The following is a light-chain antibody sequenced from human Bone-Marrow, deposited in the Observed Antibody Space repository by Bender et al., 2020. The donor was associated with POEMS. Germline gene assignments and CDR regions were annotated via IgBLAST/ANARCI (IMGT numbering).Light chain of an antibody. CDR1: SGYSRYA. CDR2: LNSDGSH. CDR3: QTWGTASWV. V-gene: IGLV4-69*01. Sequence: QLALTQSPSASASLGASVKLTCTLSSGYSRYAIAWHQQQPGEGPRYLMRLNSDGSHNKGDGIPDRFSGSSSGADRYLTISSLQSEDEADYYCQTWGTASWVFGGGTRLTVL. J-gene: IGLJ3*02.